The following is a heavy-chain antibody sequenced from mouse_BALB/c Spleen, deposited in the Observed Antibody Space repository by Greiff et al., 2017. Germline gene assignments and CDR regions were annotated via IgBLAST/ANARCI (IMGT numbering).Heavy chain of an antibody. CDR3: ARDKEDDCYYWFAY. V-gene: IGHV2-6-7*01. CDR1: GFSLTGYG. J-gene: IGHJ3*01. D-gene: IGHD2-3*01. CDR2: IWGDGST. Sequence: VKLMESGPGLVAPSQSLSITCTVSGFSLTGYGVNWVRQPPGKGLEWLGMIWGDGSTDYNSALKSRLSISKDNSKSQVFLKMNSLQTDDTARYYCARDKEDDCYYWFAYWGQGTLVTVSA.